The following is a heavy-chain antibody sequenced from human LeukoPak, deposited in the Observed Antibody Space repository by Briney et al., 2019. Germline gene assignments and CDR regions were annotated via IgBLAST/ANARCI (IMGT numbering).Heavy chain of an antibody. CDR2: IIPIFGTA. Sequence: SVKVSCKASGGTFSSYAISWVRQAPGQGLEWMGRIIPIFGTANYAQKFQGRVTITTDESTSTAYMELSSLRSEDTAVYYCATAPDLWFGELFYMDVWGKGTTVTVSS. CDR3: ATAPDLWFGELFYMDV. D-gene: IGHD3-10*01. CDR1: GGTFSSYA. V-gene: IGHV1-69*05. J-gene: IGHJ6*03.